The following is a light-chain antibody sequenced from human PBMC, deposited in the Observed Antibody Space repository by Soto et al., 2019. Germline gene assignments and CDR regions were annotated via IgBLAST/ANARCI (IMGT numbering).Light chain of an antibody. J-gene: IGKJ1*01. Sequence: DIQMTQSPSSLSASVGDRVTITCRASQSISSYLNWYQQKPGKAPKLLIYAASSLQSGVPSRFNGSRSWNSFPLTISSLQPEDFATYYCQQNYRTPRTFGQGTKVEIK. CDR3: QQNYRTPRT. CDR1: QSISSY. V-gene: IGKV1-39*01. CDR2: AAS.